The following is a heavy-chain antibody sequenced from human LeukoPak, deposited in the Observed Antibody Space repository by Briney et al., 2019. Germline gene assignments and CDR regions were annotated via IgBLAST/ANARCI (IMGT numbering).Heavy chain of an antibody. CDR3: ASARHGDYYFYP. CDR2: MDVGGSDT. V-gene: IGHV5-51*01. J-gene: IGHJ5*02. D-gene: IGHD4-17*01. CDR1: GYRFTNHW. Sequence: GAPLKISSKGSGYRFTNHWIGWWRRIPGKGLEGMGRMDVGGSDTRYSPSFQGQGTISADKSISTAYLHWRILKASASAMYYCASARHGDYYFYPWGQGTLVTVSS.